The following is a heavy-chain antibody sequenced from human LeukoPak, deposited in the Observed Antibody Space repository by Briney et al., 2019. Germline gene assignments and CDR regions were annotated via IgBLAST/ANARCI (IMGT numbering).Heavy chain of an antibody. CDR3: ATGTVRGSYYIGY. Sequence: SETLSLTCTASGGSISSGGYYWSWIRQHPGKGLEWIGYIYYSGSTYYNPSLKSRVTISVDTSKNQFSLKLSSVTAADTAVYYCATGTVRGSYYIGYWGQGTLVTVSS. CDR2: IYYSGST. V-gene: IGHV4-31*03. CDR1: GGSISSGGYY. J-gene: IGHJ4*02. D-gene: IGHD3-10*01.